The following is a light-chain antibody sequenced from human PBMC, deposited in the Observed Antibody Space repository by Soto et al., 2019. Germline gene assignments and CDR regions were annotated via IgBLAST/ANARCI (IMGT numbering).Light chain of an antibody. CDR2: AVS. CDR1: NSDVGDYNS. J-gene: IGLJ1*01. Sequence: QSVLTQPASVSGSPRQSIAISCTGTNSDVGDYNSVSWYQHHPGKAPKLMIFAVSNRPSGVSNRFSASKSGNTASLFISGLQAEDEADYYCSSYTSDSSYVFGSGTKVTVL. V-gene: IGLV2-14*01. CDR3: SSYTSDSSYV.